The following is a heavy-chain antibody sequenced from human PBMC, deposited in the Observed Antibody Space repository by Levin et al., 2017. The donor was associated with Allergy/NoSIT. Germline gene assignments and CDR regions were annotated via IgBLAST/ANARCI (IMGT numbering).Heavy chain of an antibody. V-gene: IGHV1-18*01. CDR2: ISTYNAKT. J-gene: IGHJ4*02. CDR3: ATGGLVHYFGWTPDH. CDR1: GYTFTSYG. Sequence: ASVKVSCKASGYTFTSYGINWVRQAPGQGLEWVGWISTYNAKTNYAQRVQGRVTMTTDTSTSTAYMELRSLRSDDTAVYYCATGGLVHYFGWTPDHWGQGTLVTVSS. D-gene: IGHD3-9*01.